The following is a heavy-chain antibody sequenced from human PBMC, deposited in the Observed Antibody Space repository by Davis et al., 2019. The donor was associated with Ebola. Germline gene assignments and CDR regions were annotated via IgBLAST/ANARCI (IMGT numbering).Heavy chain of an antibody. CDR1: GGSISSSNW. CDR3: ARGPSLRGHDY. J-gene: IGHJ4*02. Sequence: GSLRLSCAVSGGSISSSNWWSWVRQPPGKGLEWIGEIYHSGSTNYNPSLKSRVTISVDTSKNQFSLKLSSVTAADTAVYYCARGPSLRGHDYWGQGTLVTVSS. CDR2: IYHSGST. V-gene: IGHV4-4*02. D-gene: IGHD3-10*01.